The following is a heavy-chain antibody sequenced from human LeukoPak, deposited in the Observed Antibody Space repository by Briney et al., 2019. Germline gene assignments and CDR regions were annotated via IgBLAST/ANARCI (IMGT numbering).Heavy chain of an antibody. CDR3: ASQGAYDSSGYSPGY. D-gene: IGHD3-22*01. CDR2: ISYDGSNK. Sequence: PGRSLRLSCAASGFTFSSYGMHWVRQAPGKGLEWVAVISYDGSNKYYADSVKGRFTISRDNSKNTLYLQMNSLRAEDTAVYYCASQGAYDSSGYSPGYWGQGTLVTVSS. V-gene: IGHV3-30*03. CDR1: GFTFSSYG. J-gene: IGHJ4*02.